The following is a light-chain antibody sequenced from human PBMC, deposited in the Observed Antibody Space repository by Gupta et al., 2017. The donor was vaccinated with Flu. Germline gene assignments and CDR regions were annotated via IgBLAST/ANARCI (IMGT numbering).Light chain of an antibody. Sequence: QSVLTQPPSASGTPGQTVTISCSGSNSNIGNNFVSWYQQHLPGTAPKLLIYRNDQRPSGVPDRFSGSKSATSASLAISGLRSEDEADYFCSTWDDSLSGRVFGGGTKLTVL. J-gene: IGLJ3*02. CDR1: NSNIGNNF. CDR2: RND. CDR3: STWDDSLSGRV. V-gene: IGLV1-47*01.